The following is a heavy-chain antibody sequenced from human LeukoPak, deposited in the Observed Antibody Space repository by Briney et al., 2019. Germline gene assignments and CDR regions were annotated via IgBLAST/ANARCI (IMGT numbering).Heavy chain of an antibody. J-gene: IGHJ4*02. V-gene: IGHV1-2*02. D-gene: IGHD2-15*01. Sequence: ASVKVSCMASGYSFTGPYIHWVRQAPGQGLEWMGWLNHKSGGTKFAQKFQARVTLTRDKYISTAYMELSSLTSDDTAVYYCAKVLVADTHYLDSWGQGTMVTVSS. CDR1: GYSFTGPY. CDR3: AKVLVADTHYLDS. CDR2: LNHKSGGT.